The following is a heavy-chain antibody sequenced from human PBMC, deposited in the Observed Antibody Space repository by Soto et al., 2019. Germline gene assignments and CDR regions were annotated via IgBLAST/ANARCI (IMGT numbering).Heavy chain of an antibody. CDR3: ARDYSSGWCLDY. CDR2: ISYDGNNK. Sequence: QVQLVESGGCVVQPGNSLRLSCAGSGFPFSAEAMHWVRQAPGKGLEWVAAISYDGNNKNHADYVKGRFTVSRDNSKNTLYLQIYSLRPEDTAVYYCARDYSSGWCLDYWGQGSLVTVSS. J-gene: IGHJ4*02. V-gene: IGHV3-30-3*01. CDR1: GFPFSAEA. D-gene: IGHD6-13*01.